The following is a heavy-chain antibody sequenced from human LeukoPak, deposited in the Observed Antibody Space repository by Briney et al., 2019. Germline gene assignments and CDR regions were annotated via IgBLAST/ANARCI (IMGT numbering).Heavy chain of an antibody. D-gene: IGHD4-17*01. CDR1: GGSFNSYY. CDR2: IFYSGNT. CDR3: ARQGETTAGY. J-gene: IGHJ4*02. Sequence: SETLSLTCTVSGGSFNSYYWSWIRQPPGKGLEWIAYIFYSGNTNYNPSLKSRVTISVDPSKNQFSLKLSSVTAADTAVYYCARQGETTAGYWGQGTLVTVSS. V-gene: IGHV4-59*08.